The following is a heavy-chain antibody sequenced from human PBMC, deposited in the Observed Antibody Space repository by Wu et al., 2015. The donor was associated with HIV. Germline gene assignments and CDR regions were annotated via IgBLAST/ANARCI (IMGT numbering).Heavy chain of an antibody. CDR1: GYTFNKYA. D-gene: IGHD6-19*01. Sequence: QVRLVQSGGDVKKPGASVKVSCKASGYTFNKYAITWVRQAPGQGLEWMGWISPYNGNTNYVKKFKDRFTMTADTSTNTAYMELRSLRSDDTASYYCAPSVAGMLGYWGQGTPVTVSS. CDR2: ISPYNGNT. CDR3: APSVAGMLGY. V-gene: IGHV1-18*01. J-gene: IGHJ4*02.